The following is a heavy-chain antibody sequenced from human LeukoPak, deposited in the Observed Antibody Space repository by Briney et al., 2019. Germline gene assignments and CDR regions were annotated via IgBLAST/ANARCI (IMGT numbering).Heavy chain of an antibody. CDR3: ASAGSYSVDY. J-gene: IGHJ4*02. CDR1: GGSISSSSYY. D-gene: IGHD1-26*01. V-gene: IGHV4-39*01. CDR2: TYYRGSS. Sequence: SETLSLTCTVSGGSISSSSYYWGWIRQPPGKGLEWIGSTYYRGSSYYNPSLKSRVTISVDASKNQFSLKLSSVTAADTAVYYCASAGSYSVDYWGQGTLVTVSS.